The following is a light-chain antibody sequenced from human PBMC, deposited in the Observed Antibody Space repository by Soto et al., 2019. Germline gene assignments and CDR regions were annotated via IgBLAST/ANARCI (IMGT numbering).Light chain of an antibody. CDR3: QHYNSAPLT. V-gene: IGKV1-27*01. CDR2: AAF. Sequence: DIQMTQSPSSLSASVGDRVTITCRASQVISNYLAWYQQKPGKVPKLLIYAAFTLQSGVPSRFSGSGSGTDFTLTISSLQPEDVATYYCQHYNSAPLTFGGGTKVEIK. J-gene: IGKJ4*01. CDR1: QVISNY.